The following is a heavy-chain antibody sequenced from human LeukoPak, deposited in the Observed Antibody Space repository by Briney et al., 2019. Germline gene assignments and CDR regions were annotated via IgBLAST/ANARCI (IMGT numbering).Heavy chain of an antibody. Sequence: PSQTLSLTCTVSGASINSGSFYWVWIRQTAGKGLEWIGRLYTSGSTKNNPSLRSRVSISADTSKIQFSLNLTSVTAADTAVYYCAREGYSQGYYMDVWGKGTTVTVSS. J-gene: IGHJ6*03. CDR1: GASINSGSFY. CDR2: LYTSGST. V-gene: IGHV4-61*02. CDR3: AREGYSQGYYMDV. D-gene: IGHD5-24*01.